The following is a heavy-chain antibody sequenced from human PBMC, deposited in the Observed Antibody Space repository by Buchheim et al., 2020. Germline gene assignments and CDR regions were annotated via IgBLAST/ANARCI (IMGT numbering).Heavy chain of an antibody. Sequence: QVTLRESGPALVKPTETLKLTCTFSGFSLTTNGMCVSWIRQPPGKALEWLARIDWDDDEYFSTSLRTRLTISQDPSKTQVVLTMTNMDPVDTATYYCARRRWAAAGAVGYGLDVWGQGTT. CDR2: IDWDDDE. CDR3: ARRRWAAAGAVGYGLDV. V-gene: IGHV2-70*15. J-gene: IGHJ6*02. CDR1: GFSLTTNGMC. D-gene: IGHD6-13*01.